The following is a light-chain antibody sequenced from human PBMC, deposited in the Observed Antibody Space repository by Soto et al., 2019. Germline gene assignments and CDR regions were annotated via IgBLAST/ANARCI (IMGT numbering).Light chain of an antibody. CDR2: DVT. CDR1: SSDVVSYDL. CDR3: CSYAGSDTYV. V-gene: IGLV2-23*02. Sequence: QSALTQPASVSGSPGQSITISCTGTSSDVVSYDLVSWYQQHPGKAPKLMIYDVTKRPSGVSNRFSGSKSGNTASLTISGLQAEDEADYYCCSYAGSDTYVFGTGTKLTVL. J-gene: IGLJ1*01.